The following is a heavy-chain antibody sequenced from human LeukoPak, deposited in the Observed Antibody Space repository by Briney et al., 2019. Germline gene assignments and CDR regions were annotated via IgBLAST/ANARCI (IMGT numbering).Heavy chain of an antibody. J-gene: IGHJ4*02. CDR2: ISGSGGST. D-gene: IGHD4-17*01. V-gene: IGHV3-23*01. CDR1: GFTFSSCA. Sequence: PGGSLRLSCAASGFTFSSCALNWVRQAPGKGLEWVSVISGSGGSTDYADSVKGRFTISRDNSKNTLYLQMNSLRAEDTAVYFCAKDLRTTSGLGFFDYWGQGTLVTVFS. CDR3: AKDLRTTSGLGFFDY.